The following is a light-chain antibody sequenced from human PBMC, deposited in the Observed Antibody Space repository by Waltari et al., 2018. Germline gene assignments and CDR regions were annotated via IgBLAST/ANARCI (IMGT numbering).Light chain of an antibody. CDR3: ATWDDSLQGWV. CDR1: ISNNGRHP. V-gene: IGLV1-44*01. Sequence: QSVLPQPPSASATPGQRVTISCSGSISNNGRHPVNWYQQLPGTAPKPLIYNKNQRPSGVPDRFSGSKSGTSASLAISGLQSEDEADYYCATWDDSLQGWVFGGGTKVSVL. J-gene: IGLJ3*02. CDR2: NKN.